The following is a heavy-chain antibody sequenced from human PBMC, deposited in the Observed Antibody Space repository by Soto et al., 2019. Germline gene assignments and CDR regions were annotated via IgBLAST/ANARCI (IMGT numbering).Heavy chain of an antibody. V-gene: IGHV5-51*01. CDR2: IYPGDSDI. Sequence: PGEALKSSGKGSGCSFTSYWSAWVRQVPGKGLEVMGDIYPGDSDIRYSPSFQGQVTISADKSISPAYLQWSSLKASDSAMYFCARHYYYDSSYYYPTNTQLPLDYWGQGTLVTVSS. CDR3: ARHYYYDSSYYYPTNTQLPLDY. CDR1: GCSFTSYW. D-gene: IGHD3-22*01. J-gene: IGHJ4*02.